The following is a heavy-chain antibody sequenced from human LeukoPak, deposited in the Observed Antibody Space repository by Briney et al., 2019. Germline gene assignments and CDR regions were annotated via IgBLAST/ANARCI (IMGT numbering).Heavy chain of an antibody. CDR3: ARDRLLFNYYYYYMDV. J-gene: IGHJ6*03. Sequence: PSETLSLTCSVPIDSITNYYWSWIRQPPGKGLEWIGRIYTSGSTNYNPSLKSRVTMSVDTSKNQFSLKLSSVTAADTAVYYCARDRLLFNYYYYYMDVWGKGTTVTVSS. CDR2: IYTSGST. CDR1: IDSITNYY. D-gene: IGHD2/OR15-2a*01. V-gene: IGHV4-4*07.